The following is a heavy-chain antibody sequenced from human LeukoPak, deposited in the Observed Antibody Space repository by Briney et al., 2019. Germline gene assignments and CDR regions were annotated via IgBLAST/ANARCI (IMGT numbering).Heavy chain of an antibody. J-gene: IGHJ3*02. CDR3: ARVARTTLYQLLRPGAFDI. V-gene: IGHV4-59*12. CDR2: IYYSGST. D-gene: IGHD2-2*01. CDR1: GGSISSYY. Sequence: SEALSLTCTVSGGSISSYYWSWIRQPPGKGLEWIGYIYYSGSTNYNPSLKSRVTISVDTSKNQFSLKLSSVTAADTAVYYCARVARTTLYQLLRPGAFDIWGQGTMVTVSS.